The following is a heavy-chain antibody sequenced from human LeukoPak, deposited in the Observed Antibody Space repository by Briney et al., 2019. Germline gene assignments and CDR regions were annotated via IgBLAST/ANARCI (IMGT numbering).Heavy chain of an antibody. Sequence: PSETLSLTCAVYGGSLSGYYWSWIRQPPGKGLEWIGYIYYSGSTNYNPSLKSRVTISVDTSKNQFSLKLSSVTAADTAVYYCARARAATASVDYWGQGTLVTVSS. CDR1: GGSLSGYY. CDR3: ARARAATASVDY. V-gene: IGHV4-59*01. D-gene: IGHD5-18*01. J-gene: IGHJ4*02. CDR2: IYYSGST.